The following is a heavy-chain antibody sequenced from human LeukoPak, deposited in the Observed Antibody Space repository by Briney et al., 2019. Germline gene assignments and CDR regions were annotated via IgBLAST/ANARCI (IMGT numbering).Heavy chain of an antibody. CDR2: INTNTGNP. J-gene: IGHJ4*02. D-gene: IGHD3-9*01. CDR1: GYTFTNYA. V-gene: IGHV7-4-1*02. Sequence: ASVKVSCKASGYTFTNYAMNWVRQAPGQGLKWMGWINTNTGNPTYAQGFTGRFVFSLDTSVSTAYLQISSLKAEDTAVYYCARVFGPTDQLRYFDWPNSGVDYFDYWGQGTLVTVSS. CDR3: ARVFGPTDQLRYFDWPNSGVDYFDY.